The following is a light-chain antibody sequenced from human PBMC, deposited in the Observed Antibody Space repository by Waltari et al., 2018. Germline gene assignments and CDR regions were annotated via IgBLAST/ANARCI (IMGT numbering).Light chain of an antibody. J-gene: IGKJ3*01. CDR2: RAS. CDR1: QSVSDW. V-gene: IGKV1-5*03. Sequence: DFQMTQSPSTLSASVGDRVPVTCRANQSVSDWLAWYQQKPGKAPKLLIYRASILESGVPSMFSGSGSGTEFTLTISILQPNDFAIYYCQQFNSYSTFGPGTKVEIK. CDR3: QQFNSYST.